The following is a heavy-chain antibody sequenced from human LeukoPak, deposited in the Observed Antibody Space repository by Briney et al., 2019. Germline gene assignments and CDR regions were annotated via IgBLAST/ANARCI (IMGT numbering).Heavy chain of an antibody. CDR1: GFTFSSYW. Sequence: LSGGYLRLSCAASGFTFSSYWMHWVRQAPGKGLVWVSRINSDGSSTSYADSVKGRFTISRDNAKNTLYLQMNSLRAEDTAVYYCARGPHYYDKSVAFDIWGQGTMVTVSS. CDR2: INSDGSST. J-gene: IGHJ3*02. CDR3: ARGPHYYDKSVAFDI. D-gene: IGHD3-22*01. V-gene: IGHV3-74*01.